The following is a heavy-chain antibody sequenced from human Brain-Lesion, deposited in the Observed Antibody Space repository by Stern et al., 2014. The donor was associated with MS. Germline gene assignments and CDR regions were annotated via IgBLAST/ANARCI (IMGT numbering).Heavy chain of an antibody. CDR1: GGSVSSTSYA. CDR3: AGEEDIRYCSGGSCTGNWFDP. D-gene: IGHD2-15*01. J-gene: IGHJ5*02. V-gene: IGHV4-39*01. CDR2: IYYSGNT. Sequence: QVQLVQSGPGLVKPSETLSLTCTVAGGSVSSTSYAWAWIRQPPGKGLEWIGTIYYSGNTYYSPSLQSRLTISLETSKNPFSLQLRSVTAADTAVYYCAGEEDIRYCSGGSCTGNWFDPWGQGTLVTVSS.